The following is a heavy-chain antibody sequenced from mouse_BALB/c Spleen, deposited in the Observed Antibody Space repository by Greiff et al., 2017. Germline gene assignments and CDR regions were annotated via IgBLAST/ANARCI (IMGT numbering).Heavy chain of an antibody. Sequence: VHVKQSGAELVKPGASVKLSCTASGFNIKDTYMHWVKQRPEQGLEWIGRIDPANGNTKYDPKFQGKATITADTSSNTAYLQLSSLTSEDTAVYYCARLGNYWFDYWGQGTTLTVSS. D-gene: IGHD2-1*01. J-gene: IGHJ2*01. CDR3: ARLGNYWFDY. V-gene: IGHV14-3*02. CDR2: IDPANGNT. CDR1: GFNIKDTY.